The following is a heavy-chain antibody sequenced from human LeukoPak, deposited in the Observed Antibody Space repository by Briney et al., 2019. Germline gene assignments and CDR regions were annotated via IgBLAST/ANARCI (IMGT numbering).Heavy chain of an antibody. CDR3: ARGLHGDAFDI. CDR2: IYTSGST. Sequence: PSQTLSLTCTVSGGSISSGSYYWSWIRQPAGKGLEWIGRIYTSGSTNYNPSLKSQVTISVDTSKNQFSLKLSSVTAADTAVYYCARGLHGDAFDIWGQGTMVTVSS. J-gene: IGHJ3*02. CDR1: GGSISSGSYY. V-gene: IGHV4-61*02. D-gene: IGHD4-11*01.